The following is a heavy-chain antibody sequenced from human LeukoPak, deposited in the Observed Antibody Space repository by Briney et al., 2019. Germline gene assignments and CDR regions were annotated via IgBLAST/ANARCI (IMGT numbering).Heavy chain of an antibody. Sequence: QTGGSLRLSCAASGFTFNNYWMYWVRQAPGKGLVWVSRINSDGSTTSYADSVKGRFTISRDNAKNSLYLQMNSLRAEDTAVYYCAREYDFWSGYYFDYWGQGTLVTVSS. J-gene: IGHJ4*02. V-gene: IGHV3-74*01. CDR2: INSDGSTT. CDR3: AREYDFWSGYYFDY. D-gene: IGHD3-3*01. CDR1: GFTFNNYW.